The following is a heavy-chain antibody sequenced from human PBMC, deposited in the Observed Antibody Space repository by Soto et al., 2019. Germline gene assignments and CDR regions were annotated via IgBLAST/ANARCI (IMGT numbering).Heavy chain of an antibody. CDR2: IWYDGSNK. V-gene: IGHV3-33*01. CDR3: ARDCRFGEIPDLYNWFDP. CDR1: GFTFSSYG. D-gene: IGHD3-10*01. J-gene: IGHJ5*02. Sequence: QVQLVESGGGVVQPGRSLRLSCAASGFTFSSYGMHWVRQAPGKGLEWVAVIWYDGSNKYYADSVKGRFTISRDNSKNTLYLQMNSLRAEDTAVYYCARDCRFGEIPDLYNWFDPWGQGTLVTVSS.